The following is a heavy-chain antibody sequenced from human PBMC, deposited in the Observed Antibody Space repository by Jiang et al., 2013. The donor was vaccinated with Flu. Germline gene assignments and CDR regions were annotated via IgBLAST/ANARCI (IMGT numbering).Heavy chain of an antibody. CDR1: SGSISSFY. V-gene: IGHV4-59*01. CDR3: ARNSEYSSGWYKSGSNWFDP. CDR2: IYYSGST. D-gene: IGHD6-19*01. Sequence: GLVKPSETLSLTCIVSSGSISSFYWNWIRQPPGKGLEWIGYIYYSGSTNYNPSLKSRVTISVDTSKNQFSLKLSSVTAADTAVYYCARNSEYSSGWYKSGSNWFDPWGQGTLVTVSS. J-gene: IGHJ5*02.